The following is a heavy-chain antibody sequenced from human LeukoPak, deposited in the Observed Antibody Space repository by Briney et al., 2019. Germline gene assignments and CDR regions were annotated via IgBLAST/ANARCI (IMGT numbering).Heavy chain of an antibody. V-gene: IGHV3-21*01. J-gene: IGHJ6*03. CDR1: GFTFSSYS. Sequence: PGGSLRLSCAASGFTFSSYSMNWVRQAPGKGLEWVSSISSSSSYIYYADSVKGRFTISRDNAKNSLYLQMNSLRAEDTAVYYCARDMNGDYRKYYYYYYMDVWGKGTTVTVSS. CDR2: ISSSSSYI. D-gene: IGHD4-17*01. CDR3: ARDMNGDYRKYYYYYYMDV.